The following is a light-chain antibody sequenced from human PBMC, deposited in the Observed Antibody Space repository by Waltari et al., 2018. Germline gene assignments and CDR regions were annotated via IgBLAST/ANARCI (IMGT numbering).Light chain of an antibody. CDR2: GAS. Sequence: IVLTQSPGTLSLSPGERATLSCRASQSVSSSYLAWYQQKPGQAPRLLIYGASSSATGIPDRFSGSGSGTDFTITISRLEPEDFAVYYCQQYGSSRVTFGQGTRLEIK. CDR1: QSVSSSY. J-gene: IGKJ5*01. CDR3: QQYGSSRVT. V-gene: IGKV3-20*01.